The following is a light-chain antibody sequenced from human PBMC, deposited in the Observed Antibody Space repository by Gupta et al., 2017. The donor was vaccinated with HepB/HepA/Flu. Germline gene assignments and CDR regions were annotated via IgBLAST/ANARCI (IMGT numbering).Light chain of an antibody. J-gene: IGKJ4*01. CDR2: KAS. CDR3: QHYYVFPLT. V-gene: IGKV1-5*03. CDR1: QSIGYW. Sequence: DIQMTQSPSTLSASVGDRVTITCRASQSIGYWLAWYQHKPGKAPNLLISKASNLESGVPSRFSGSGSETEFTLTISSLQPDDFATYYCQHYYVFPLTFGGGTKVEIK.